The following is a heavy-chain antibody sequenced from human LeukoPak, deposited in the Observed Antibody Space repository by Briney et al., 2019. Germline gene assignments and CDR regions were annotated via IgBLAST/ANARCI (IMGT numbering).Heavy chain of an antibody. CDR1: GYSISSGYY. Sequence: SETLSLTCAVSGYSISSGYYWGWIRQPPGKGLEWIGSIYHSGSTYYNPSLKSRVTISVDTSKNQFSLKLSSVTAADTAVYYCAGSNVQLERRPFDPWGQGTLVTVS. V-gene: IGHV4-38-2*01. J-gene: IGHJ5*02. CDR3: AGSNVQLERRPFDP. CDR2: IYHSGST. D-gene: IGHD1-1*01.